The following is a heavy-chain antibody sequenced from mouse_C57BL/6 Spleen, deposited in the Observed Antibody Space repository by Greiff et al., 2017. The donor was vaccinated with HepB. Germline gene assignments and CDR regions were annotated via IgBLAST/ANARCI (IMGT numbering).Heavy chain of an antibody. CDR2: IDPSDSET. Sequence: QVQLQQPGAELVRPGSSVKLSCKASGYTFTSYWMHWVKQRPIQGLEWIGNIDPSDSETHYNQKFKDKAPLTVDTSSTTAYMQLSSLTSEDSAVYYCARGDAYVHVYWYWGTGPMVTVAA. CDR3: ARGDAYVHVYWY. CDR1: GYTFTSYW. V-gene: IGHV1-52*01. D-gene: IGHD1-1*01. J-gene: IGHJ3*01.